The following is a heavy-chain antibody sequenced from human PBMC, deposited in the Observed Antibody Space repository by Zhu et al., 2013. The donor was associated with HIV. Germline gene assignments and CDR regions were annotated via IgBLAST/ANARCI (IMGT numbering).Heavy chain of an antibody. D-gene: IGHD6-13*01. J-gene: IGHJ5*02. V-gene: IGHV1-69*06. CDR3: ARFVVRQQLAYNWFDP. CDR2: IIPIFGTA. CDR1: GGTFSSYA. Sequence: QVQLVQSGAEVKKPGSSVKVSCKASGGTFSSYAISWVRQAPGQGLEWMGGIIPIFGTANYAQKFQGRVTITADKSTSTAYMELSSLRSEDTAVYYCARFVVRQQLAYNWFDPWGQGTLVTVSS.